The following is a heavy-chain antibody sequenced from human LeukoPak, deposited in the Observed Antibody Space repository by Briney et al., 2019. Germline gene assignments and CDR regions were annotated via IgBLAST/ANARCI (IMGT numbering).Heavy chain of an antibody. V-gene: IGHV1-2*02. Sequence: ASVKVSCKASGYTFTDYYMHWVRRAPGQGLEWMGWINPNSGVTNYVQQFQGRVTMTRDTSITTAYMEVTRLTSDDTAVFYCARRFSAGRPYLFDYWGQGTLVTVSS. CDR3: ARRFSAGRPYLFDY. J-gene: IGHJ4*02. CDR1: GYTFTDYY. CDR2: INPNSGVT. D-gene: IGHD6-19*01.